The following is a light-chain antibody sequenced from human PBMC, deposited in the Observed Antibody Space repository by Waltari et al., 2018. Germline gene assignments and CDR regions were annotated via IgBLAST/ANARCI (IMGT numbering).Light chain of an antibody. CDR1: TSDVGRYNY. J-gene: IGLJ2*01. CDR3: CSFAGAYTWI. V-gene: IGLV2-11*01. Sequence: SALTQPRSVSGSPGQSVTISCTGTTSDVGRYNYVSWYQHLPGKAPELLMFDVTQRPSGVPDRFSGSKSANTASLTISGLQPGDEADYYCCSFAGAYTWIFGGGTKVTVL. CDR2: DVT.